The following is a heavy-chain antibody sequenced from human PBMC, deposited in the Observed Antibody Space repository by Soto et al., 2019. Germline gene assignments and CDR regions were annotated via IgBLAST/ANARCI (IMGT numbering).Heavy chain of an antibody. CDR3: ARGRPHDY. Sequence: QVHLVQSGSAVKKPGASVKVSCKTSGYTFTSYGISWVRQAPGQGLEWMGWLSVYNGNTYYAENFQGRVTVTTDTTPSTAYMELRSLRSDDTAVYYCARGRPHDYWGQGTLVTVSS. J-gene: IGHJ4*02. V-gene: IGHV1-18*01. CDR1: GYTFTSYG. CDR2: LSVYNGNT.